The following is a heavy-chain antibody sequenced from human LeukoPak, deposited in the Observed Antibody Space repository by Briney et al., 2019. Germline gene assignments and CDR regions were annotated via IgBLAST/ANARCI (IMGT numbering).Heavy chain of an antibody. CDR3: ARGFRRGYSYGYNFDY. J-gene: IGHJ4*02. V-gene: IGHV3-48*04. D-gene: IGHD5-18*01. CDR2: ISSSGSTI. CDR1: GFTFASYA. Sequence: GGSLRLSCTASGFTFASYAMSWVRQAPGKGLEWVSYISSSGSTIYYADSVKGRFTISRDNAKNSLYLQMNSLRAEDTAVYYCARGFRRGYSYGYNFDYWGQGTLVTVSS.